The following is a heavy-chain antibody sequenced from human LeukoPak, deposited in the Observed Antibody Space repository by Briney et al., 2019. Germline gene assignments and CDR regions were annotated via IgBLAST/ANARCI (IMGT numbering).Heavy chain of an antibody. CDR3: AKDGSGSYWQLYFDY. V-gene: IGHV3-23*01. CDR1: GVPFNTYA. D-gene: IGHD3-10*01. Sequence: GGSLRLSCAASGVPFNTYAMNWVRQPPGKGPEWVSDISVSGRSTYYADSVKGRFTISRDSSKSTLYLQMNSLRAEDTAVYYCAKDGSGSYWQLYFDYWGQGTLVTVSS. CDR2: ISVSGRST. J-gene: IGHJ4*02.